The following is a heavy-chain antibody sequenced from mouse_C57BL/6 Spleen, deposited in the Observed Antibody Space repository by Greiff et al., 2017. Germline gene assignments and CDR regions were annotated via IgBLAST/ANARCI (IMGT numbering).Heavy chain of an antibody. Sequence: VQLQQPGAELVKPGASVKLSCKASGYTFTSYWMHWVKQRPGQGLEWIGMIHPNSGSTNYNAKFKSKATLTVDKSSSTAYMQLSILTSEDSAVDYCARGLSTVVATDYAMDYWGQGTSVTVSS. J-gene: IGHJ4*01. V-gene: IGHV1-64*01. CDR3: ARGLSTVVATDYAMDY. CDR2: IHPNSGST. CDR1: GYTFTSYW. D-gene: IGHD1-1*01.